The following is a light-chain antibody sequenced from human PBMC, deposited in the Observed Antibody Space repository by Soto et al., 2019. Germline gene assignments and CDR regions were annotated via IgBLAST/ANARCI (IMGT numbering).Light chain of an antibody. J-gene: IGKJ1*01. V-gene: IGKV1-17*01. Sequence: DIQMTQSPSSLSASVGDRVTITCRASQGMSNDLGWYQQKPGKAPKRLIYAASSLQSGVPSRFSGSGSGTEFTLTISSLQPEDFATYYCLQHNSYARTGGQGPKVEIK. CDR1: QGMSND. CDR3: LQHNSYART. CDR2: AAS.